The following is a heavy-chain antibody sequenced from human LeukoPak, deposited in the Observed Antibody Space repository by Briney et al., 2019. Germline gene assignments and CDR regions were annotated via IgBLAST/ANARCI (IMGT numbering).Heavy chain of an antibody. D-gene: IGHD1-26*01. V-gene: IGHV6-1*01. J-gene: IGHJ6*02. CDR1: GDSVSSNSAA. Sequence: SQTLSLTCAISGDSVSSNSAAWNWIRQSPSRGLEWLGRTYYRSKWYNDYAVSVKSRITINPDTSKNQFSLKLSSVTAADTAVYYCARLALVGDDYGMDVWGQGTTVTVSS. CDR2: TYYRSKWYN. CDR3: ARLALVGDDYGMDV.